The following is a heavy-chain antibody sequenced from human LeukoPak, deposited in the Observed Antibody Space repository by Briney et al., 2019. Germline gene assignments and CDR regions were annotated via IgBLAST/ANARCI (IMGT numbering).Heavy chain of an antibody. Sequence: GESLKISCKGSGYSFTNYWIGWVRQMPGKGLEWMGIIYLGDSDTRYSPSFQGQVTISADKSISTAYLQWSSLEASDTAMYYCARGRGLITGFFDYWGQGTLVTVSS. J-gene: IGHJ4*02. CDR1: GYSFTNYW. D-gene: IGHD1-20*01. CDR2: IYLGDSDT. CDR3: ARGRGLITGFFDY. V-gene: IGHV5-51*01.